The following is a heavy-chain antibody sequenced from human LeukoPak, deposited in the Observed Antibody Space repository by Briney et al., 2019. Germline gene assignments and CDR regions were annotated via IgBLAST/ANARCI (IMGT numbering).Heavy chain of an antibody. CDR2: IYTSGST. V-gene: IGHV4-38-2*02. J-gene: IGHJ4*02. D-gene: IGHD3-10*01. Sequence: PSETLSLTCTVSGYSISSGYYWGWIRQPPGKGLEWIGRIYTSGSTNYNPSLKSRVTMSVDTSKNQFSLKLSSVTAADTAVYYCARVGYYYGSADYWGQGTLVTVSS. CDR3: ARVGYYYGSADY. CDR1: GYSISSGYY.